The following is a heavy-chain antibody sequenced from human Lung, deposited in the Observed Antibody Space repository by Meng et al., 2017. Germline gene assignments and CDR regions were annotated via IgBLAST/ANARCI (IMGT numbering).Heavy chain of an antibody. V-gene: IGHV1-3*01. CDR3: ARGDQPWPHRFDP. J-gene: IGHJ5*02. Sequence: QVPRVQSGAEVKMPGALVRLYCMASGYTFTNYAIHSVRQAPGQRLEWMGWISAGNGNTKYSQKCQGRVTIIRDISAGTVYMELSSLRSEDTAEYYCARGDQPWPHRFDPWGQGTLVTVSS. CDR1: GYTFTNYA. D-gene: IGHD6-19*01. CDR2: ISAGNGNT.